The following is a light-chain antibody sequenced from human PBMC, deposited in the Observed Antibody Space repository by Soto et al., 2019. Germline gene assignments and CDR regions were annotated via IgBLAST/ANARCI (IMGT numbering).Light chain of an antibody. CDR3: SSYPSTSTVV. Sequence: QSALTQPASVSGSPGQSITISCTGTSSDVGGYNYVYWYQQHPGKAPKLMIYDVSNRPSGVSNRFSGSKSGNTASLTISGLQAEDEADYYCSSYPSTSTVVFGGGTKLTVL. V-gene: IGLV2-14*03. CDR1: SSDVGGYNY. CDR2: DVS. J-gene: IGLJ2*01.